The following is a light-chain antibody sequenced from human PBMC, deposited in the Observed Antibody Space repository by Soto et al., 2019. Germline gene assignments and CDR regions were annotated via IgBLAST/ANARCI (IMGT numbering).Light chain of an antibody. V-gene: IGKV3-11*01. CDR2: DAA. CDR1: QSVSSY. J-gene: IGKJ1*01. CDR3: QQRSNWWT. Sequence: EIVLTQSPATLSLYPGERATLSSRASQSVSSYLAWYQQKPGQAPRLLIYDAANRATGIPARFSGSGSGTDFTLTIISLEPEDFAVYYCQQRSNWWTFGQGTKVEIK.